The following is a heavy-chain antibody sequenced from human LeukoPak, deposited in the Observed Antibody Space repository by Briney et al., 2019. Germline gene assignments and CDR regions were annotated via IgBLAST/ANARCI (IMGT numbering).Heavy chain of an antibody. D-gene: IGHD3-22*01. V-gene: IGHV5-51*01. CDR2: IYPGDSDT. Sequence: GESLKISCKGSGYSFTSYWIGWVRQMPGKGLEWMGIIYPGDSDTRYSPSFQGQVTISADKSISTAYLQWSSLKASDTAMYYCARLRENYYDSSGDQYYFDYWGQGTLVTVSS. J-gene: IGHJ4*02. CDR3: ARLRENYYDSSGDQYYFDY. CDR1: GYSFTSYW.